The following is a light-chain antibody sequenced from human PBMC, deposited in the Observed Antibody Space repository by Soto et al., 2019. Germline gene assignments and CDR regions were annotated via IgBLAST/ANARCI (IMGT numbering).Light chain of an antibody. CDR2: AAS. CDR1: QDVSRY. CDR3: QQLNSYVFA. Sequence: DIQLTQSPSFLSASVGDRVTITCRASQDVSRYLAWYQQKPGKAPNILIYAASTLRSGVPSRFSGSGSETEFTIPISSLQPDDFATYYCQQLNSYVFAFGPGTKVDIK. V-gene: IGKV1-9*01. J-gene: IGKJ3*01.